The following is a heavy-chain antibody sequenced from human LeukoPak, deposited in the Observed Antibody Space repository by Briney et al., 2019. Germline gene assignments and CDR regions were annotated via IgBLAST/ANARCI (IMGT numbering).Heavy chain of an antibody. CDR1: GGSTSSYY. D-gene: IGHD2-2*01. J-gene: IGHJ2*01. CDR3: ARGQYHLLYWYFDL. CDR2: IYSSGST. Sequence: SETLSLTCTVSGGSTSSYYWSWIRQPAGKGLEWIGRIYSSGSTNYNPSLRSRVTMSVDTSKNQFSLKLSSVTAADTAVYYCARGQYHLLYWYFDLWGRGTLVTVSS. V-gene: IGHV4-4*07.